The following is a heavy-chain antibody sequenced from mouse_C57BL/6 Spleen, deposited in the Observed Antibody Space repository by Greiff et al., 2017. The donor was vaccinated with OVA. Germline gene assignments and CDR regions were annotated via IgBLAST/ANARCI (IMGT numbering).Heavy chain of an antibody. J-gene: IGHJ2*01. CDR3: ATADWDY. Sequence: QVQLQQPGAELVRPGSSVKLSCKASGYTFTSYWMDWVKQRPGQGLEWIGNIYPSDSETHYNHKFKDKATLTVDKSSSTAYMQLSSLTSEDSAVXYCATADWDYWGQGTTLTVSS. D-gene: IGHD4-1*01. CDR2: IYPSDSET. CDR1: GYTFTSYW. V-gene: IGHV1-61*01.